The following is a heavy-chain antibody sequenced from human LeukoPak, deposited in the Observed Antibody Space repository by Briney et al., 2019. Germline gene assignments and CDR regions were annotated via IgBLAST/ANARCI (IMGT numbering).Heavy chain of an antibody. CDR1: GFTFSSYA. V-gene: IGHV3-23*01. Sequence: GGSLRLSCAASGFTFSSYAMSWVRQAPGKGLEWVSAISGSGGSTYYADSVKGRFTISRDNSKNTLYLQMNSLRAEDTAVYYCAKDLGGANYYDSSGYLDYWGQGTLVTVSS. D-gene: IGHD3-22*01. J-gene: IGHJ4*02. CDR2: ISGSGGST. CDR3: AKDLGGANYYDSSGYLDY.